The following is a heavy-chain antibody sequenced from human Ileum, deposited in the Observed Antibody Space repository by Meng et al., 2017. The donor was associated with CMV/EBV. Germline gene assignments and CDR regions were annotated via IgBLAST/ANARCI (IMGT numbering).Heavy chain of an antibody. Sequence: GGSLRLSCEGSGFSFSTHAMYWVRRAPGKGLECVSGVSKSGATTYYSDSVKGRFTISRDNAKSTLFLEMNSLRAADTATYFCAKAPPTSDISARHFDSWGQGTLVTVSS. V-gene: IGHV3-23*01. D-gene: IGHD6-6*01. CDR2: VSKSGATT. J-gene: IGHJ4*02. CDR1: GFSFSTHA. CDR3: AKAPPTSDISARHFDS.